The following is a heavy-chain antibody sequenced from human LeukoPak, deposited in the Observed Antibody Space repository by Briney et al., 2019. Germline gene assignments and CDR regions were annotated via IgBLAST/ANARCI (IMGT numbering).Heavy chain of an antibody. D-gene: IGHD6-19*01. Sequence: GGSLRLSCAASGFTFSSYAMRWVRQAPGKGLEWVAVISYDGSNKYYADSVKGRFTISRDNSKNTLYLQMNSLRAEDTAVYYCAREIMAVAGTIDYWGQGTLVTVSS. CDR3: AREIMAVAGTIDY. V-gene: IGHV3-30-3*01. J-gene: IGHJ4*02. CDR1: GFTFSSYA. CDR2: ISYDGSNK.